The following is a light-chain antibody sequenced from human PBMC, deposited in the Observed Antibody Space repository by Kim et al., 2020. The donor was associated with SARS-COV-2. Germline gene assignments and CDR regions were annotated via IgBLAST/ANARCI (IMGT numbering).Light chain of an antibody. V-gene: IGLV2-8*01. CDR1: SSDVGGYNY. Sequence: GQSGTISRTGTSSDVGGYNYVSWYQQHPGKAPKLMIYEVSKRPSGVPDRFSGSKSGNTASLTVSGLQAEDEADYYCSSYAGSNNLVFGGGTQLTVL. J-gene: IGLJ2*01. CDR2: EVS. CDR3: SSYAGSNNLV.